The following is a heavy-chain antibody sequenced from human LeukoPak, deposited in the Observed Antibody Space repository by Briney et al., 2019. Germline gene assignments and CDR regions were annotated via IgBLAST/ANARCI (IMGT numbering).Heavy chain of an antibody. V-gene: IGHV3-30-3*01. D-gene: IGHD2-2*01. CDR3: ARITGYQPLRAPVDY. J-gene: IGHJ4*02. Sequence: GGSLRLSCAASGFTFSSYAMHWVRQAPGKGLEWVAVISYDGSNKYYADSVKDRFTISRDNSKNTLYLQMNSLRAEDTAVYYCARITGYQPLRAPVDYWGQGTLVTVSS. CDR2: ISYDGSNK. CDR1: GFTFSSYA.